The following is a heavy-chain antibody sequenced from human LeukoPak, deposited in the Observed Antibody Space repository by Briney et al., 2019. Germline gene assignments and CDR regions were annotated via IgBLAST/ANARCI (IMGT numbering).Heavy chain of an antibody. J-gene: IGHJ6*03. Sequence: GASVKVSCKASGYTFTGYYMHWVRQAPGQGLEWMGWINPKSGGTKYAQKFRDRFTMTRDTSISTVYMELSTLRSDDTAMYYCARDPSQYYYMDVWGRGTTVTISS. CDR1: GYTFTGYY. CDR2: INPKSGGT. CDR3: ARDPSQYYYMDV. V-gene: IGHV1-2*02.